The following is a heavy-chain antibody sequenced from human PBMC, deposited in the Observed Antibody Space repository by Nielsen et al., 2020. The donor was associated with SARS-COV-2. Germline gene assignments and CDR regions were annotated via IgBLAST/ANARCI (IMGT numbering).Heavy chain of an antibody. V-gene: IGHV3-7*03. Sequence: GGSLRLSCVVSGFNFRGYWMTWVRQAPGKGLEWVGNIKLDGSEKYYVDSVKGRFTISRDNARNTLYLQMNSLRAEDTAVYYCARQQRGTWSFDYWGQGTLVTVSS. CDR2: IKLDGSEK. CDR1: GFNFRGYW. J-gene: IGHJ4*02. CDR3: ARQQRGTWSFDY. D-gene: IGHD6-13*01.